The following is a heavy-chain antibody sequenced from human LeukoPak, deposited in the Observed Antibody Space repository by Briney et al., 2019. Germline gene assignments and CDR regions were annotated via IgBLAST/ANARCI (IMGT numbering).Heavy chain of an antibody. D-gene: IGHD2-8*02. V-gene: IGHV4-39*07. CDR1: GGSISSSSYY. J-gene: IGHJ4*02. CDR3: ARVRADVDTGGFYLSDY. Sequence: SETLSLTCTVSGGSISSSSYYWGWIRQPPGKGLEWIGEINHDGSTNYNPSLRSRVTISVDTSKNQFSLKLSSVTAADTAVYFCARVRADVDTGGFYLSDYWGQGTLVTVSS. CDR2: INHDGST.